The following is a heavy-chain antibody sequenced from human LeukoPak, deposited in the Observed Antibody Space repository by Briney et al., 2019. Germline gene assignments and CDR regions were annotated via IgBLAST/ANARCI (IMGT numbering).Heavy chain of an antibody. Sequence: GGSLRLSCAASGFTFSNYWMGWVRQAPGKRLEWVANMNIDGSEKYYADSVKGRFSISRDNARNSVYLQMASLRVEDTAVYYCAKEGRSLQTYWGQGTLVTVSS. CDR2: MNIDGSEK. D-gene: IGHD1-1*01. J-gene: IGHJ4*02. CDR1: GFTFSNYW. CDR3: AKEGRSLQTY. V-gene: IGHV3-7*03.